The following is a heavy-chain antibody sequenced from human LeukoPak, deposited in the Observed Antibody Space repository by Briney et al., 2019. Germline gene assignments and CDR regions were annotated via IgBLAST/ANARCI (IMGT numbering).Heavy chain of an antibody. Sequence: ASVKVSCKASGGTFSSYAISWVRQAPGQGLEWMGGIIPIFGTANYAQKFQGRVTITADESTSTAYMELSSLRSEDTAVYYCAREPRTYSSGWGSHFDYWGQGTLVTVSS. CDR3: AREPRTYSSGWGSHFDY. V-gene: IGHV1-69*13. CDR2: IIPIFGTA. J-gene: IGHJ4*02. D-gene: IGHD6-19*01. CDR1: GGTFSSYA.